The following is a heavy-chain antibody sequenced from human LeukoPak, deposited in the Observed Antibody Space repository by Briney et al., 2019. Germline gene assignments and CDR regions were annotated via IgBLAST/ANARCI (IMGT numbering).Heavy chain of an antibody. V-gene: IGHV1-18*01. J-gene: IGHJ4*02. CDR2: ISAYNGNT. D-gene: IGHD3-9*01. Sequence: ASVTDSCKASGYTFTSYGISWVRQAPGQGLEWMGWISAYNGNTNYAQKLQGRVTMTTDTSTSTAYMELRSLRSDDTAVYYCARDNYDILTGYQFDYWGQGTLVTVSS. CDR1: GYTFTSYG. CDR3: ARDNYDILTGYQFDY.